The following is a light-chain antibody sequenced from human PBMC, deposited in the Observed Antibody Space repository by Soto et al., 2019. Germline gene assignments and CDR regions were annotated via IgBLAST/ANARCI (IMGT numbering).Light chain of an antibody. CDR1: QSISSNY. V-gene: IGKV3-20*01. CDR2: GAS. J-gene: IGKJ2*01. Sequence: EIVLTQSPGTLSLSPGERATLSCRASQSISSNYLAWYQQKPGQAPRLLIYGASSRATGIPDRFSGSGSGTDFTLTISRLEPEAFAVYYCQQYGSSPPRTFGQGTKLEIK. CDR3: QQYGSSPPRT.